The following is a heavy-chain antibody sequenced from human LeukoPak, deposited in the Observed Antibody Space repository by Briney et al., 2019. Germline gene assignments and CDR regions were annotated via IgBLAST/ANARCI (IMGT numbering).Heavy chain of an antibody. V-gene: IGHV1-69*13. J-gene: IGHJ5*02. CDR2: IIPIFGTA. CDR1: GGTFSSYA. D-gene: IGHD3-16*01. CDR3: ARKPLRSEGWFDP. Sequence: GASVKVSCKASGGTFSSYAISWVRQAPGQGLEWMGGIIPIFGTANYAQKFQSRVTITVDESTSTAYMELSSLRSEDTAVYYCARKPLRSEGWFDPWGQGTLVTVSS.